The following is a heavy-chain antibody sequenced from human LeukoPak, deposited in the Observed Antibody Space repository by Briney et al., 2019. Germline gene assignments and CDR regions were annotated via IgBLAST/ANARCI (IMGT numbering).Heavy chain of an antibody. D-gene: IGHD6-13*01. CDR1: GYTFTGYY. CDR2: INPNSGGT. J-gene: IGHJ6*03. V-gene: IGHV1-2*02. Sequence: ASVKVSCKASGYTFTGYYMHWVRQAPGQGLEWMGWINPNSGGTNYAQKFQGRVTMTRDTSISTAYMELSRLRSDDTAVYYCARHRHAYSSSWYQDYYYYMDVWGKGTTVTVSS. CDR3: ARHRHAYSSSWYQDYYYYMDV.